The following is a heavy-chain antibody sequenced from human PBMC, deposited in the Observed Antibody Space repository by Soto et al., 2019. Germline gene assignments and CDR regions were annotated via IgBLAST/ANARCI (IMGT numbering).Heavy chain of an antibody. V-gene: IGHV4-61*01. CDR1: GCSVSSGSYY. Sequence: SETLSLTCTVSGCSVSSGSYYWSWIRQPPGKGLEWIGYIYYSGSTNYNPSLKSRVTISVDTSKNQFSLKLSSVTAADTAVYYCARGTYCSSTSCYYYRWFDPWGQGTLVTVSS. J-gene: IGHJ5*02. D-gene: IGHD2-2*01. CDR3: ARGTYCSSTSCYYYRWFDP. CDR2: IYYSGST.